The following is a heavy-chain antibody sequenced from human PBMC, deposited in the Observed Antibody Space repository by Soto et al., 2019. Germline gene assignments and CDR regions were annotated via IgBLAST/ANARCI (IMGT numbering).Heavy chain of an antibody. J-gene: IGHJ2*01. CDR3: ASNYDILPGPWYFDL. CDR2: IWYDGSNK. Sequence: GGSLRLSCAASGFTFSSYGMHWVRQAPGKGLEWVAVIWYDGSNKYYSDSVKGRFTISRDNSKNTLYLQMNSLRAEDTAVYYCASNYDILPGPWYFDLWGRGTLVTVSS. D-gene: IGHD3-9*01. CDR1: GFTFSSYG. V-gene: IGHV3-33*01.